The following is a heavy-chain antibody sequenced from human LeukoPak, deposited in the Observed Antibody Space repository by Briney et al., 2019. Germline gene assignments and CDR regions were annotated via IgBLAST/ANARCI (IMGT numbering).Heavy chain of an antibody. J-gene: IGHJ4*02. V-gene: IGHV1-18*01. CDR2: ISAYNGNT. D-gene: IGHD5-18*01. CDR3: ARGDTASPQWVGAY. CDR1: GYTFTSYG. Sequence: ASVKVSCKASGYTFTSYGISWVRQAPGQGLEWMGWISAYNGNTNYAQKLQGRVTMTTDTSTSTAYMELSSLRSEDTAVYYCARGDTASPQWVGAYWGQGTLVTVSS.